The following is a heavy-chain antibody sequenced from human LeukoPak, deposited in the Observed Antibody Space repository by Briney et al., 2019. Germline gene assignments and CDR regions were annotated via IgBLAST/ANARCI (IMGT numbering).Heavy chain of an antibody. CDR2: IRYDGSNK. V-gene: IGHV3-30*02. J-gene: IGHJ4*02. D-gene: IGHD6-13*01. CDR1: GFTFSSYG. Sequence: GGSLRLSCAASGFTFSSYGMHWVRQAPGKGLEWVAFIRYDGSNKYYADSVKGRFTISRDNSKNTLYLQMNSLRVEDTAVYYCVSIGYSSSRNYFDDWGQGTLVTVSS. CDR3: VSIGYSSSRNYFDD.